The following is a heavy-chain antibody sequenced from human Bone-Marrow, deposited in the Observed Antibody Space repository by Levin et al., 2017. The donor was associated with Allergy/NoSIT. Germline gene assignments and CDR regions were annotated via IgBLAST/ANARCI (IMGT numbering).Heavy chain of an antibody. CDR1: NSSISSDFH. J-gene: IGHJ4*02. CDR3: ARTLGYCSGDGCYYYFDQ. D-gene: IGHD2-15*01. V-gene: IGHV4-38-2*01. CDR2: IDQSGNT. Sequence: GSLRLSCAVSNSSISSDFHWGWIRQPPGKGLEWIGSIDQSGNTYYNPSLKSWVTISLDTSKNQFSLRLTSVTAADTAVYYCARTLGYCSGDGCYYYFDQWGQGTLVTVSS.